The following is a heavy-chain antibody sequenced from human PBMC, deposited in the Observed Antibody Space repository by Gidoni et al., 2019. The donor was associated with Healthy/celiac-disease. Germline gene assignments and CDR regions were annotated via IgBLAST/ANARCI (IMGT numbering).Heavy chain of an antibody. D-gene: IGHD4-17*01. V-gene: IGHV3-49*03. CDR1: ECTFGDYA. Sequence: EVQLVASGGVLVQPGRSVILSCPASECTFGDYAMSWFRQAPGRGLEWVGFIRSKAYGGTTEYAASVKGRFTISRDDSKSIAYLQMNSLKTEDTAVYYCTRDDYGGKGDIWGQGTMVTVSS. CDR3: TRDDYGGKGDI. J-gene: IGHJ3*02. CDR2: IRSKAYGGTT.